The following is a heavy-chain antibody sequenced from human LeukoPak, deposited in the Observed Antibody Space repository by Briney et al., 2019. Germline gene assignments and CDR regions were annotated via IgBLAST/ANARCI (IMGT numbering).Heavy chain of an antibody. CDR2: INPNNGGT. Sequence: APVKVSCKASGYIFTDYYMHWVRQAPGQGLEWMGRINPNNGGTYYSQKFQGRVTMTRDTSITTAYMELSRLRSDDTAVYYCARAPAYCGGDCYFYWGQGTLVTVSS. CDR1: GYIFTDYY. J-gene: IGHJ4*02. D-gene: IGHD2-21*02. CDR3: ARAPAYCGGDCYFY. V-gene: IGHV1-2*06.